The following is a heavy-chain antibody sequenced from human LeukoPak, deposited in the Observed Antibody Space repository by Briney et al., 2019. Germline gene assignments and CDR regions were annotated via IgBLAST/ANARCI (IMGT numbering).Heavy chain of an antibody. Sequence: SETLSLTCTVSGGSISSSSYYWGWIRQPPGKGLEWIGSIYYSGSTYYNPSLKSRVTISVDTSKNQFSLKLSSVTAADTAVYYCARETYYDFWSGYPSGDVWGKGTTVTVSS. D-gene: IGHD3-3*01. V-gene: IGHV4-39*07. CDR1: GGSISSSSYY. CDR3: ARETYYDFWSGYPSGDV. J-gene: IGHJ6*04. CDR2: IYYSGST.